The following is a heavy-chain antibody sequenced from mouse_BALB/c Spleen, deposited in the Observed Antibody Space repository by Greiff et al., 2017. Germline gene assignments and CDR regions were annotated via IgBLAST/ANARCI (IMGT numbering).Heavy chain of an antibody. CDR1: GFTFSSFG. J-gene: IGHJ4*01. CDR2: ISSGSSTI. CDR3: AFTTVDRFYAMDY. V-gene: IGHV5-17*02. Sequence: EVKLMESGGGLVQPGGSRKLSCAASGFTFSSFGMHWVRQAPEKGLEWVAYISSGSSTIYYADTVKGRFTISRDNPKNTLFLQMTSLRSEDTAMYYCAFTTVDRFYAMDYWGQGTSVTVSS. D-gene: IGHD1-1*01.